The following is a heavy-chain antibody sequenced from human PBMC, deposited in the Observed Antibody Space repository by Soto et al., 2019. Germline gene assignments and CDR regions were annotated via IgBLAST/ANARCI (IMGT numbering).Heavy chain of an antibody. D-gene: IGHD3-22*01. CDR3: ARQIVAADY. CDR1: GGTFDHAA. J-gene: IGHJ4*02. Sequence: QVQLVQSGAEVKKPGSSVKVSCEAPGGTFDHAAITWVRQAPGQGLEWVGGINPMFNSTHYAQKFQGRVTITADAVTSTAFMELRGLTSDDTAVYYCARQIVAADYWGQGTLVVVSS. CDR2: INPMFNST. V-gene: IGHV1-69*01.